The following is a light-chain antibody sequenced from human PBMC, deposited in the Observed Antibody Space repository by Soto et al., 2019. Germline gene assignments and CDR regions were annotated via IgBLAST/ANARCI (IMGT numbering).Light chain of an antibody. CDR1: QSVNSN. CDR2: GAS. CDR3: QHYTQWSLT. Sequence: EIVMTQSPATLSVSPGERGTLSCRASQSVNSNLAWYQQKPGQAPRLIIYGASIRATGIPDRFSGSGSGTDFTLTISRLDPEDFAVYYCQHYTQWSLTFGGGTKVDIK. J-gene: IGKJ4*01. V-gene: IGKV3D-15*01.